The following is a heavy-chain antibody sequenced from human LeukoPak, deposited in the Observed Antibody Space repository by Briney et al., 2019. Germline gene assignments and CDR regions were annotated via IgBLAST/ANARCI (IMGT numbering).Heavy chain of an antibody. V-gene: IGHV4-30-2*01. J-gene: IGHJ3*02. CDR2: IYHSGST. CDR3: ARAGSGYYNDAFDI. Sequence: SETLSLTCAVSGGSISSGGYSWSWIRQPPGEGLEWIGYIYHSGSTYYNPSLKSRVTISVDRSKNQFSLKLSSVTAADTAVYYCARAGSGYYNDAFDIWGQGTMVTASS. D-gene: IGHD3-22*01. CDR1: GGSISSGGYS.